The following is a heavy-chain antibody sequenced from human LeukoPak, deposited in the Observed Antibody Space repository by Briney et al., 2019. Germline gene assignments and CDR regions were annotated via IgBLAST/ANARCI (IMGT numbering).Heavy chain of an antibody. CDR2: ISSSSSYI. V-gene: IGHV3-21*01. J-gene: IGHJ3*02. CDR1: GFTFSSYA. CDR3: ARSEISSGFYFRDI. Sequence: GGSLRLSCAASGFTFSSYAMHWVRQAPGKGLEWVSSISSSSSYIYYADSVKGRFTISRDNAKNSLYLQMNSLRAEDTAVYYCARSEISSGFYFRDIWGQGTMVTVSS. D-gene: IGHD6-19*01.